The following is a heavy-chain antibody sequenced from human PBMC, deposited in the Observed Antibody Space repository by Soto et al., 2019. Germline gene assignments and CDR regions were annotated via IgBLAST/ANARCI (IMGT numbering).Heavy chain of an antibody. Sequence: EVQLLDSGGGLVQPGGSLRLSCAASGFTFSSYAMSWVRQAPGKGLEWVSSISGSGGSTYYADSVKGWFIISRDNSKSTLYLQMNSLRAEDTAVYYCATGTFNFDSWGQGTLVTVSS. J-gene: IGHJ4*02. CDR3: ATGTFNFDS. CDR1: GFTFSSYA. V-gene: IGHV3-23*01. CDR2: ISGSGGST.